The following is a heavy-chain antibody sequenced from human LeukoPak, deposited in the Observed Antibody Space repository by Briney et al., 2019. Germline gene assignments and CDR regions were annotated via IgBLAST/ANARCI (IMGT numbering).Heavy chain of an antibody. J-gene: IGHJ4*02. D-gene: IGHD3-22*01. CDR1: GFTFSSYA. Sequence: PGGSLRLSCAASGFTFSSYAMTWVRQAPGRGLEWVSGISGDGTTTYYADSVKGRFTISRDNAKNSLYLQMNSLRAEDTAVYYCARWGPAYSSGFDYWGQGTLVTVSS. V-gene: IGHV3-23*01. CDR3: ARWGPAYSSGFDY. CDR2: ISGDGTTT.